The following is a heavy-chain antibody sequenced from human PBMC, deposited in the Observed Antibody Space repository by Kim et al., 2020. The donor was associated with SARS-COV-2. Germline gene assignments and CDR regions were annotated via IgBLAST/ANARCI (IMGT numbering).Heavy chain of an antibody. V-gene: IGHV5-51*01. D-gene: IGHD3-22*01. CDR1: GYSFTSYW. CDR2: IYPGDSDT. J-gene: IGHJ3*02. Sequence: GESLKISCKGSGYSFTSYWIGWVRQMPGKGLEWMGIIYPGDSDTRYSPSFQGQVTISADKSISTAYLQWSSLKASDTAMYYCARQAVYYYDSSGFNDAFDIWGQGTMVTVSS. CDR3: ARQAVYYYDSSGFNDAFDI.